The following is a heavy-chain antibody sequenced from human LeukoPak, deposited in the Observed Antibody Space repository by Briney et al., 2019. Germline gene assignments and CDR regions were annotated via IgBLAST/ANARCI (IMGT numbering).Heavy chain of an antibody. Sequence: GGSLRLSCAASGFTFSSYSMNWVRQAPGKGLEWLSYITSSSSTIYCADSVKGRFTISRDNAKNSLYLQMNSLRAEDTAVYYCARDQPSGYCSGGTCYSFDCWGQGPLVTVSS. D-gene: IGHD2-15*01. V-gene: IGHV3-48*01. CDR3: ARDQPSGYCSGGTCYSFDC. CDR2: ITSSSSTI. CDR1: GFTFSSYS. J-gene: IGHJ4*02.